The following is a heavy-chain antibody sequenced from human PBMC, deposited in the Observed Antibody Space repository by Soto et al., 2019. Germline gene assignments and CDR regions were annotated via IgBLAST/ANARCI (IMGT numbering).Heavy chain of an antibody. Sequence: LSLTCTVSGGSISSYYWSWIRQPPGKGLEWIGYIYYSGSTNYNPSLKSRVTISVDTSKNQFSLKLSSVTAADTAVYYCARHNWYSSSSRPFDSWGQGTLVTVSS. V-gene: IGHV4-59*08. CDR2: IYYSGST. D-gene: IGHD6-6*01. J-gene: IGHJ4*02. CDR1: GGSISSYY. CDR3: ARHNWYSSSSRPFDS.